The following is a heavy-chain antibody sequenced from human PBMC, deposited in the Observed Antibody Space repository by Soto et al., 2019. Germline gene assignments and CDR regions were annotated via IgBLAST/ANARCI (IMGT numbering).Heavy chain of an antibody. J-gene: IGHJ4*02. CDR1: GYTFTGYY. D-gene: IGHD3-10*01. CDR2: INPNSGGT. CDR3: ARDWGTVVRGFDY. Sequence: ASVKVSCKASGYTFTGYYMHWVRQAPGQGLEWMGWINPNSGGTNYAQKFQGRVTMTRDTSISTAYMELSRLRSDDTAVYYRARDWGTVVRGFDYWGQGTLVTVSS. V-gene: IGHV1-2*02.